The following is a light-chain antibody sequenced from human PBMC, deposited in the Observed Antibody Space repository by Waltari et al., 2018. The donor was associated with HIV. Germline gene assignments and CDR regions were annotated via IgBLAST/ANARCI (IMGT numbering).Light chain of an antibody. Sequence: QTVVTQEPSFSVSPGVTVTLTCGLNSGSVSTTYYPSWYQQTPGQPPRTLIYSTNTRSSGVPDRFSGSILGSKAALTITGAQADDESDYYCVLYMGGGIRVFGGGTKLTVL. V-gene: IGLV8-61*01. CDR3: VLYMGGGIRV. CDR2: STN. CDR1: SGSVSTTYY. J-gene: IGLJ3*02.